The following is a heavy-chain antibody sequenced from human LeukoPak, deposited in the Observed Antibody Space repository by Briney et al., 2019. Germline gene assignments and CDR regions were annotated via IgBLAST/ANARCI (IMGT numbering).Heavy chain of an antibody. CDR1: GGSFSGYY. CDR2: INHSGST. Sequence: SETLSLTCAVYGGSFSGYYWSWIRQPPGKGLEWIGEINHSGSTNYNPSLKSRVTISVDTSKNQFSLKLSSVTAADTAVYYCAREVVRGGFDPWGQGTLVTVSS. J-gene: IGHJ5*02. V-gene: IGHV4-34*01. CDR3: AREVVRGGFDP. D-gene: IGHD3-10*01.